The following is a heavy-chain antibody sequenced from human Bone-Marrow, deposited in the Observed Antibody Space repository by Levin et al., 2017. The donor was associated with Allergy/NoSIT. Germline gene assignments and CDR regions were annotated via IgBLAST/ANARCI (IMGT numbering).Heavy chain of an antibody. J-gene: IGHJ3*02. CDR2: INQSGGT. V-gene: IGHV4-34*01. CDR1: GGSLSDYH. Sequence: RSSETLSLTCAVYGGSLSDYHWTWIRQPPGKGLEWIGDINQSGGTNFNPSLRSRVTLSIDTSKRQVSLKIYSVIAADTAVYYCARPPYSFGFDMWGRGTMVTVSS. D-gene: IGHD1-26*01. CDR3: ARPPYSFGFDM.